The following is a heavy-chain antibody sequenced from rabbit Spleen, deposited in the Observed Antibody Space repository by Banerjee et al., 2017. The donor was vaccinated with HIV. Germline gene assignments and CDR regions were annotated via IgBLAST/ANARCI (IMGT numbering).Heavy chain of an antibody. Sequence: QSLEESGGDLVKPGASLTLTCTASGVSFSISSYMCWVRQAPGKGLDWIGCIATDSNTNTYYASWAKGRFTISKTSITVTLQVTSLTAADTATYFCARGIAAGSGYWPYYYFNLWGQGTLVTVS. V-gene: IGHV1S40*01. D-gene: IGHD8-1*01. CDR2: IATDSNTNT. CDR1: GVSFSISSY. CDR3: ARGIAAGSGYWPYYYFNL. J-gene: IGHJ4*01.